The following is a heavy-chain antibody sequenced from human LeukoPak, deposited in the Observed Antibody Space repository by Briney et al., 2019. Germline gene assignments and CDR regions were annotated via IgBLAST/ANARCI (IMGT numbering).Heavy chain of an antibody. D-gene: IGHD1-26*01. J-gene: IGHJ5*02. Sequence: HSGGSLRLSCAASGFTFSSYWMSWVRQAPGKGLEWVANIKQDGSDKYYVDSVKGRFTISRDNAKNSLYLQMNSLRAEDTAVYYCARAGSGRSPDWFDPWGQGTLVTVSS. CDR1: GFTFSSYW. CDR3: ARAGSGRSPDWFDP. CDR2: IKQDGSDK. V-gene: IGHV3-7*01.